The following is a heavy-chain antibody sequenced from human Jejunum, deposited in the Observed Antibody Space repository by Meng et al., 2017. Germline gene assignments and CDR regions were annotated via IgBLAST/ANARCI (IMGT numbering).Heavy chain of an antibody. CDR1: GGSISNYY. CDR2: IHYTGSS. J-gene: IGHJ4*02. Sequence: GSLRLSCTVSGGSISNYYWSWIRQSPGKGLEWIGYIHYTGSSNYNPSLKSRVTISLDTSKNQFSLKLSSVTAADTALYYCAKYCTTGKCLDYWGRGTLVTVSS. CDR3: AKYCTTGKCLDY. D-gene: IGHD2-8*01. V-gene: IGHV4-59*01.